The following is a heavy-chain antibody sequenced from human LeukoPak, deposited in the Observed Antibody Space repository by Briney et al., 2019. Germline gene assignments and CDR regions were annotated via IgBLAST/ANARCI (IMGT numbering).Heavy chain of an antibody. CDR2: ISSSGSTI. D-gene: IGHD6-6*01. V-gene: IGHV3-48*03. J-gene: IGHJ4*02. Sequence: GGSLRLSCAASGFTFSSYEMNWVRQAPGKGLEWVSYISSSGSTIYYADSVKGRFTISRDNAKNSLYLQMNSLRAEDTAVYYCARDRAYSSSPYFDYWGQGTLVTVSS. CDR3: ARDRAYSSSPYFDY. CDR1: GFTFSSYE.